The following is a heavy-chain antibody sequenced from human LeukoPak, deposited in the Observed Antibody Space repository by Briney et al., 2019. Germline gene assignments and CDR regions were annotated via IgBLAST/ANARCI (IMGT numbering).Heavy chain of an antibody. V-gene: IGHV1-18*01. CDR2: ISAYNGNT. D-gene: IGHD3-22*01. CDR1: GYTFTSYG. J-gene: IGHJ4*02. Sequence: ASVKVSCQASGYTFTSYGISWVRQAPGQGLEWMGWISAYNGNTNYAQKLQGRVTMTTDTSTSTAYMELRSLRSDDTAVHYCASASGYDSSGSPFDYWGQGTLVTVSS. CDR3: ASASGYDSSGSPFDY.